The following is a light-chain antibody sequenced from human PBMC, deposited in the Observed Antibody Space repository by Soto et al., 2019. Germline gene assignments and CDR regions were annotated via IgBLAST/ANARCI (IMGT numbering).Light chain of an antibody. J-gene: IGKJ2*01. CDR3: QQYNNWPPPYT. CDR2: GAS. V-gene: IGKV3D-15*01. CDR1: QSVSSN. Sequence: EIVMTQSPATLSVSPGERATLSCRASQSVSSNLAWYQQKPGQAPRLLIYGASIRATGIPARFSGSGSGTEFTLTISSLQSEDFAVYYCQQYNNWPPPYTFGQGTELEIK.